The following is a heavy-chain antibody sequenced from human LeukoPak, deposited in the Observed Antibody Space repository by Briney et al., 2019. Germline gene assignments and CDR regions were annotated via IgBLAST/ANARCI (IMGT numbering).Heavy chain of an antibody. CDR3: ATAPYSNYVFAY. CDR2: IIPIFGTA. Sequence: SVKVSCKASGGTFSSYAISWVRQAPGQGLEWMGGIIPIFGTANYAQKFQGRVTMTGDTSTDTAYMELSSLRSEDTAVYYCATAPYSNYVFAYWGQGTLVTVSS. CDR1: GGTFSSYA. D-gene: IGHD4-11*01. J-gene: IGHJ4*02. V-gene: IGHV1-69*06.